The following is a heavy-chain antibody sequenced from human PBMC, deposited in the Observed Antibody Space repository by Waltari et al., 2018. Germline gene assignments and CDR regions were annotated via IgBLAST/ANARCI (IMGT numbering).Heavy chain of an antibody. J-gene: IGHJ5*02. CDR1: GGPISRSSHF. V-gene: IGHV4-39*01. D-gene: IGHD3-10*01. Sequence: QLQLQESGAGLVEPSETLSRTCTARGGPISRSSHFWAWIRRPPGKGLEWIGSIYYRGSTFYNPSLKSRVTISVDTSKNQFSLKLTSVTAADTAEYYCARIGSVNWFDPWGQGILVTASS. CDR2: IYYRGST. CDR3: ARIGSVNWFDP.